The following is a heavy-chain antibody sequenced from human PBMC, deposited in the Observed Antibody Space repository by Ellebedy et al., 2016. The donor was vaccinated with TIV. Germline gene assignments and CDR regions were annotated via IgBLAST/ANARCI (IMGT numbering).Heavy chain of an antibody. Sequence: GGSLRLSCAASGFTFSSYAIHWVRQAPGKGLEWVAVVSYDGRNKYYADSVKGRFTISRDNSKNTLYLQMNSLRPEDAAVYYCARDAVQFYYYGMDVWGQGTTVTVS. CDR2: VSYDGRNK. CDR1: GFTFSSYA. J-gene: IGHJ6*02. V-gene: IGHV3-30*04. CDR3: ARDAVQFYYYGMDV.